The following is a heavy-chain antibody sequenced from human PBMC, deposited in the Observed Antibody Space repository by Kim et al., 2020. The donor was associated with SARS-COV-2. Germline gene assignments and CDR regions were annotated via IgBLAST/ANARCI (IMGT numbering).Heavy chain of an antibody. CDR2: IIPIFGTA. J-gene: IGHJ4*02. D-gene: IGHD1-26*01. CDR1: GGTFSSYA. CDR3: ARELWEQRTFDY. Sequence: SVKVSCKASGGTFSSYAISWVRQAPGQGLEWMGGIIPIFGTANYAQKFQGRVTITADESTSTAYMELSSLRSEDTAVYYCARELWEQRTFDYWGQGTLVTVSS. V-gene: IGHV1-69*13.